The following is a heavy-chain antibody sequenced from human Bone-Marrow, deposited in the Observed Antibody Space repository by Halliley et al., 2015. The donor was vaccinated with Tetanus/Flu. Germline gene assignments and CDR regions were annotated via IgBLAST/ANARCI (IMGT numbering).Heavy chain of an antibody. D-gene: IGHD4-4*01. CDR3: ARGLSTVITFDY. Sequence: QMQLVQSGAEVKKPGSSVKVSCKASGDSFRTYAFNWVRQAPGQGLEWMGRIIPVFGTTNYAQKFQGRVTITADESTRTAYMELSSLRSEDTAVYYCARGLSTVITFDYWGQGTLVTVSS. V-gene: IGHV1-69*18. CDR2: IIPVFGTT. CDR1: GDSFRTYA. J-gene: IGHJ4*02.